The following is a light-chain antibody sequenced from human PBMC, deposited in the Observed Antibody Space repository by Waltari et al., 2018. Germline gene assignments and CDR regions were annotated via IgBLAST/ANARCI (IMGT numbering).Light chain of an antibody. Sequence: SYVVTQSPSVSVAPGETARITCGGDNIGSQSWPWSQQRQGQAPVLVISYDSDRPSGIPERFSGSNSGNTATLTISWVEAEDEADYYCLVWHSTIDHQGVFGGGTKLTVL. J-gene: IGLJ2*01. CDR3: LVWHSTIDHQGV. V-gene: IGLV3-21*04. CDR2: YDS. CDR1: NIGSQS.